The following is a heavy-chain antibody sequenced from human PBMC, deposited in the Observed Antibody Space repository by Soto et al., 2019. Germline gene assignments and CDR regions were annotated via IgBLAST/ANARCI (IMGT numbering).Heavy chain of an antibody. CDR2: ISAYNGNT. V-gene: IGHV1-18*01. CDR1: GYTFTSYG. J-gene: IGHJ6*02. Sequence: QVQLVQSGAEVKKPGASVKVSCKASGYTFTSYGISWVRQAPGQGLEWMGWISAYNGNTNSAQKLQGRVTMTTDTSTSTAYMELRSLRSDDTAVYYYARDVTVTTHDYYGIDVWGQGTTVTVSS. CDR3: ARDVTVTTHDYYGIDV. D-gene: IGHD4-17*01.